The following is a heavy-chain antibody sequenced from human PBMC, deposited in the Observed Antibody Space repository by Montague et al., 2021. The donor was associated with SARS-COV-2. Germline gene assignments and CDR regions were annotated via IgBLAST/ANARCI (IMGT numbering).Heavy chain of an antibody. CDR1: GDSVISDKYY. CDR2: IYDSGST. V-gene: IGHV4-61*01. Sequence: SETRSLTCTVTGDSVISDKYYWSWIRQPPGKGLEWIGFIYDSGSTSYNPSLHSRVTITIDTSKNQSSLNLMSVTPADTAVYYCVKGSGYPWGQGTLVTVSS. D-gene: IGHD3-22*01. J-gene: IGHJ5*02. CDR3: VKGSGYP.